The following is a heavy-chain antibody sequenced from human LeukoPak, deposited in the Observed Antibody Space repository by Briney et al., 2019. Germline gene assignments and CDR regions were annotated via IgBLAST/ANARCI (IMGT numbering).Heavy chain of an antibody. Sequence: GGSLRLSCAASEFTFTNSWMTWVRQAPGKGLEWVANIKEDGTDKYYVDSVKGRFTISRDNAKNSLYLQMNGLRAEDTAVYYCATDRSAFDIWGQGTMVTVSS. J-gene: IGHJ3*02. CDR3: ATDRSAFDI. CDR1: EFTFTNSW. V-gene: IGHV3-7*01. CDR2: IKEDGTDK.